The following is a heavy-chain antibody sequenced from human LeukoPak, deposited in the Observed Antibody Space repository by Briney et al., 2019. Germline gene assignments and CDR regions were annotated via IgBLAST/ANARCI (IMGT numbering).Heavy chain of an antibody. CDR3: AKDWERWLQSDAFDI. J-gene: IGHJ3*02. CDR2: IRYDGSNK. V-gene: IGHV3-30*02. D-gene: IGHD5-24*01. CDR1: GFTFSSYG. Sequence: GGSLRLSCAASGFTFSSYGMHWVRQAPGKGLGWVAFIRYDGSNKYYADSVKGRFTISRDNSKNTLYLQMNSLRAEDTAVYYCAKDWERWLQSDAFDIWGQGTMVTVSS.